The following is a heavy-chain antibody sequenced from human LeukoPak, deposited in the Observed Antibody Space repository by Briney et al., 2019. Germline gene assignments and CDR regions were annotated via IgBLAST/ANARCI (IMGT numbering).Heavy chain of an antibody. V-gene: IGHV1-46*01. CDR2: INPSGDST. D-gene: IGHD3-3*01. CDR3: ARWRDYDFWSGYQYFDY. Sequence: ASVKVSCKASGYTFTSYSMHWVRQAPGQGLEWMGIINPSGDSTSYAQKFQGRVTMTTDTSTSTAYMELRSLRSDDTAVYYCARWRDYDFWSGYQYFDYWGQGTLVTVSS. CDR1: GYTFTSYS. J-gene: IGHJ4*02.